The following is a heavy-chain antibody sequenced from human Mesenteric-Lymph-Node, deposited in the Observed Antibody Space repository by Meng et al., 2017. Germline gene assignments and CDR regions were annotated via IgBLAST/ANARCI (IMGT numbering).Heavy chain of an antibody. D-gene: IGHD3-10*01. CDR2: ISDNGIST. J-gene: IGHJ4*02. V-gene: IGHV3-23*01. CDR3: ATPGDPLLWFGEARGGFGY. CDR1: GFTFSNFA. Sequence: GESLKISCVASGFTFSNFAVSWVRQAPGKGLEWVSAISDNGISTYYADSVRGRFTISRDNSKNTLHLQMNSLRAEDTAVYYCATPGDPLLWFGEARGGFGYWGQGTLVTVSS.